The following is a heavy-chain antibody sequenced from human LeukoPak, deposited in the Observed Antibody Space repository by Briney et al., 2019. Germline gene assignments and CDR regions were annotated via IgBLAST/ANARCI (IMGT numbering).Heavy chain of an antibody. CDR2: IWYDGSNK. CDR3: ARARDRGGVSSTSPNY. V-gene: IGHV3-33*01. J-gene: IGHJ4*02. Sequence: GGSLRLSCAASGFTFSSYGMHWVRQAPGKGLEWVAVIWYDGSNKYYADSVKGRFTISRDNSKNTLYLQMNSLRAEDTAVYYCARARDRGGVSSTSPNYWGQGTPVTVSS. CDR1: GFTFSSYG. D-gene: IGHD2-2*01.